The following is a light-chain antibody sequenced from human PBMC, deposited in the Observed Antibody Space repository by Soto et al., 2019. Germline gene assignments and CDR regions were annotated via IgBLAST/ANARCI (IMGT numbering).Light chain of an antibody. Sequence: DVQMTKSPSSVSAPVGDRAPILCRASQGISSWLAWYQQKPGKIPNLLIYAASTLKGGVPSRFSGSGSGTDFTLTISSLQPEDVAAYYCQKYNSAPLTFGRGTKVDIK. CDR1: QGISSW. CDR2: AAS. J-gene: IGKJ4*02. V-gene: IGKV1-27*01. CDR3: QKYNSAPLT.